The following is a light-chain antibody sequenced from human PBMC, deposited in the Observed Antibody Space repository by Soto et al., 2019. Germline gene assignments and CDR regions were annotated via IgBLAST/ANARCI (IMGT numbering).Light chain of an antibody. CDR3: QQYNSYGMWS. CDR1: QVISKR. V-gene: IGKV1-5*01. CDR2: GAS. Sequence: DIQMTQSPSTLSASVRDRVTITYRASQVISKRLACYQQKPGKAPKLLIYGASSLETEVPTRFSGSGSGTEFALSISSLQPDNFATYFWQQYNSYGMWSSGQGTKV. J-gene: IGKJ1*01.